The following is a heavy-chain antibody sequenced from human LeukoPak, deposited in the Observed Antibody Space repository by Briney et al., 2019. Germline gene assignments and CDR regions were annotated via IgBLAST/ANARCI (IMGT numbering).Heavy chain of an antibody. CDR3: AREVAWPSITMIVVGPYYFDY. D-gene: IGHD3-22*01. Sequence: PGGSLRLSCAASGFTFSSYWMSWVRQAPGKGLEWVANIKQDGSEKYYVDSVKGRFTISRDNAKNSLYLQMNSLRAEDTAVYYCAREVAWPSITMIVVGPYYFDYWGQGTLVTVSS. J-gene: IGHJ4*02. CDR1: GFTFSSYW. CDR2: IKQDGSEK. V-gene: IGHV3-7*01.